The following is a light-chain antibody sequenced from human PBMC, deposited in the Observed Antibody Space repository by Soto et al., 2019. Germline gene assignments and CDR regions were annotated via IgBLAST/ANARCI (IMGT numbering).Light chain of an antibody. J-gene: IGKJ4*01. Sequence: EIVMTQSPATLSVSPGGRATLSCRASQSIGDTLAWYQQKPGQAPRLLIYGASSRVTGFPARFSGSGSGTDFTLTISSLQYGDFEVYYCQRYNNWPLTLGGGTKVDIK. V-gene: IGKV3-15*01. CDR3: QRYNNWPLT. CDR1: QSIGDT. CDR2: GAS.